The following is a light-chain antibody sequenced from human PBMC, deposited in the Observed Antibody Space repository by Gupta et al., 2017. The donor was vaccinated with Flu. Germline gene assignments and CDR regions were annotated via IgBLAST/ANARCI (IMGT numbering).Light chain of an antibody. V-gene: IGKV2-28*01. CDR3: MQARQTPHS. Sequence: DIVMTQSPLSLTVTPGEPASISCRSSQSLLYSNGYNYLDWYLQKPGQSPQLLIYLGSNRASGVPDRFSGSGSGTDFTLKISRVEAEDVGVYYCMQARQTPHSFGQGTKLEIK. J-gene: IGKJ2*03. CDR2: LGS. CDR1: QSLLYSNGYNY.